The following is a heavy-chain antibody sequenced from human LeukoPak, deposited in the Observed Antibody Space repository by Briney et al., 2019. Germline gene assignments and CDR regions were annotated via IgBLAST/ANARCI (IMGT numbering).Heavy chain of an antibody. CDR3: ARAGIAAAGTGVDY. V-gene: IGHV4-4*02. Sequence: SETLSLTCAVSGGSISSSNWWSWVRQPPGKGLEWIGEIYHSGSTNYNPSLKSRVTISVDKSKNQFSLKLSSVTAADTAVYYCARAGIAAAGTGVDYWGQGTLVTVSS. CDR2: IYHSGST. J-gene: IGHJ4*02. D-gene: IGHD6-13*01. CDR1: GGSISSSNW.